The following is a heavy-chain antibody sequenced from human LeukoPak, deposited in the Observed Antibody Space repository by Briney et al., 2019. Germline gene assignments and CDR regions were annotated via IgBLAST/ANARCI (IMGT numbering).Heavy chain of an antibody. V-gene: IGHV4-59*01. Sequence: KPSETLSLTCTVSGCSISSYYWSWIRQPPGKGLEWIGYIYYSGSTNYNPSLKSRVTISVDTSKNQFSLKLSSVTAADTAVYDCVRGGVVDAFDIWGQGTMVTVSS. D-gene: IGHD2-15*01. CDR3: VRGGVVDAFDI. CDR1: GCSISSYY. CDR2: IYYSGST. J-gene: IGHJ3*02.